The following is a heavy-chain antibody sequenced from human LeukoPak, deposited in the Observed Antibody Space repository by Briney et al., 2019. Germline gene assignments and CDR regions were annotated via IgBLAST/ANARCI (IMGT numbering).Heavy chain of an antibody. CDR2: INHSGST. J-gene: IGHJ4*02. Sequence: SETLSLTCAVYGGSFSGYYWSWIRQPPGKGLEWIGEINHSGSTNYNPSLKSRVTISVDTSKNQFSLKLSSVTAADTAVYYCARDFIGGGRDGYNYGFDYWGQGTLVTVSS. CDR1: GGSFSGYY. CDR3: ARDFIGGGRDGYNYGFDY. V-gene: IGHV4-34*01. D-gene: IGHD5-24*01.